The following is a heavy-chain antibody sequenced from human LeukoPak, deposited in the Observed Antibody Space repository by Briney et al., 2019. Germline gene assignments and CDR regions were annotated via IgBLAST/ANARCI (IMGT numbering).Heavy chain of an antibody. CDR1: GGTFSSYA. CDR3: ARAGTAMVQYWYFAL. CDR2: IIPIIGTA. V-gene: IGHV1-69*06. Sequence: SVKVSCKASGGTFSSYAISWVRQAPGQGLEWMGGIIPIIGTANYAQKFQGRVTITADKSTSTAYMELSSLRSEDTAVYYWARAGTAMVQYWYFALWGRGTLVTASS. D-gene: IGHD5-18*01. J-gene: IGHJ2*01.